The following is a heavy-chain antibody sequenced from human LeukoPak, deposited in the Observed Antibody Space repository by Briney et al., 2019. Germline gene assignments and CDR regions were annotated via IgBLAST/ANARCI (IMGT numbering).Heavy chain of an antibody. CDR3: ARSSSGAYYYYMDV. CDR1: GGSISSYY. D-gene: IGHD3-22*01. J-gene: IGHJ6*03. Sequence: SETLSLTCTVSGGSISSYYWSWIRQPPGKGLEWIGYIYYSGSTNYNPSLKSRVTISVATSKNQFSLKLSSVTAADTAVYYCARSSSGAYYYYMDVWGKGTTVTVSS. V-gene: IGHV4-59*01. CDR2: IYYSGST.